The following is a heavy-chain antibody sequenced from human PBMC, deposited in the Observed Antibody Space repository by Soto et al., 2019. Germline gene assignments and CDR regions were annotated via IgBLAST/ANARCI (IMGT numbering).Heavy chain of an antibody. Sequence: QVQLVQSGAEVKKPGSSVKVSCKASGGTFSSYTISWVRQAPGQGLEWMGRIIPILGIANYAQKFQGRVTITADKSTSTAYKELSSLRSEDTAVYYCAREVRTGTERDYWGQGTLVTVSS. CDR3: AREVRTGTERDY. CDR2: IIPILGIA. D-gene: IGHD1-1*01. CDR1: GGTFSSYT. J-gene: IGHJ4*02. V-gene: IGHV1-69*08.